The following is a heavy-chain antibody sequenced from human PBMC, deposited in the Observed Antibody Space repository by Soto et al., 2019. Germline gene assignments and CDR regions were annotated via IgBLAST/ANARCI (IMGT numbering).Heavy chain of an antibody. J-gene: IGHJ6*01. CDR2: INAGNGNT. V-gene: IGHV1-3*01. CDR3: ARDRESSSWHKRYYYYGMDV. CDR1: GYTFTSYG. D-gene: IGHD6-13*01. Sequence: ASVKVSCKASGYTFTSYGMHWVRQAPGQRLEWMGWINAGNGNTKYSQKFQGRVTITRDTSASTAYMELSSLRSEDTAVYHCARDRESSSWHKRYYYYGMDVWGEGNTVTFSS.